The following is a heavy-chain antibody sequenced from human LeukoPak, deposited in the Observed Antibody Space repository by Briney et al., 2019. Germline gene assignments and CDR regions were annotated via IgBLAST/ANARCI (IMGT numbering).Heavy chain of an antibody. CDR2: IYYSGST. J-gene: IGHJ4*02. CDR3: ARQSDYYSNFDY. CDR1: GGSFSGYY. V-gene: IGHV4-59*01. Sequence: SETLSLTCAVYGGSFSGYYWSWIRQPPGKGLEWIGYIYYSGSTNYNPSLKSRVTISVDTSKNQFSLKLSSVTAADTAVYYCARQSDYYSNFDYWGQGTLVTVSS. D-gene: IGHD4-4*01.